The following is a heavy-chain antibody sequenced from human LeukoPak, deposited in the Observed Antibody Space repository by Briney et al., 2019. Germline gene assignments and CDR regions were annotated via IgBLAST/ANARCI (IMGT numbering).Heavy chain of an antibody. Sequence: GASVKVSCKVSGYTLTELSMHWVRQAPGKGLEWMGGFDPEDGETIYAQKFQGRVTVTEDTSTDTAYMELSSLRSEDTAVYYCATDGWELRGTLDYWGQGTLVTVSS. V-gene: IGHV1-24*01. D-gene: IGHD1-26*01. J-gene: IGHJ4*02. CDR3: ATDGWELRGTLDY. CDR2: FDPEDGET. CDR1: GYTLTELS.